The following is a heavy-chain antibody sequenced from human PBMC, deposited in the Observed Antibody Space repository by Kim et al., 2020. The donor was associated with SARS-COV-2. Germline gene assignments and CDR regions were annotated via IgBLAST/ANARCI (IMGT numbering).Heavy chain of an antibody. Sequence: SETLSLTCTVSGGSISSGGYYWSWIRQHPGKGLEWIGYIYYSGSTYYNPSLKSRVTISVDTSKNQFSLKLSSVTAADTAVYYCARVTTIFGVVVSGFDYCGQGTLVTVSS. CDR2: IYYSGST. V-gene: IGHV4-31*03. D-gene: IGHD3-3*01. CDR1: GGSISSGGYY. CDR3: ARVTTIFGVVVSGFDY. J-gene: IGHJ4*02.